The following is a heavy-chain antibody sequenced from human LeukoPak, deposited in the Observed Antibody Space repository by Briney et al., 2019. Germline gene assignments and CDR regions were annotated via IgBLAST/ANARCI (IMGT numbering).Heavy chain of an antibody. Sequence: GASVKVSCTASGYTFTSYGISWVRQAPGQGLEWMGWISAYNGNTNYAQKLQGRVTMTTDTSTSTAYMELRSLRSDDTAVYYCARAPNGCSSTSCSGSWFDPWGQGTLVTVSS. V-gene: IGHV1-18*04. CDR2: ISAYNGNT. J-gene: IGHJ5*02. D-gene: IGHD2-2*01. CDR1: GYTFTSYG. CDR3: ARAPNGCSSTSCSGSWFDP.